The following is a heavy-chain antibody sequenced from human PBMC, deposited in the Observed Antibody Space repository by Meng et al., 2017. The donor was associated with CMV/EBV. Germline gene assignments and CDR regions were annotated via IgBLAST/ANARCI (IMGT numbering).Heavy chain of an antibody. CDR3: ARHPLYYASITFDD. D-gene: IGHD3-22*01. V-gene: IGHV2-5*01. Sequence: QITLKESGPTLVKPTQTLTLTCTFSGFSLSTSGVGVAWIRQSPGKALEWLALIFWNDDKRYSPSLRSRLTITKDTSKNQVVLTMTNIDHVDTGTYYCARHPLYYASITFDDWCQGTLVTVSS. CDR2: IFWNDDK. CDR1: GFSLSTSGVG. J-gene: IGHJ4*02.